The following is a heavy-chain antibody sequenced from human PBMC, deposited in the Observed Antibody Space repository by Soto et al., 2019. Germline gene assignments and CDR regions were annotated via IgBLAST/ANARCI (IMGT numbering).Heavy chain of an antibody. V-gene: IGHV3-21*01. D-gene: IGHD5-12*01. CDR1: GFTFSSYS. J-gene: IGHJ4*02. Sequence: GGSLRISCAASGFTFSSYSMNWVRQAPGKGLEWVSSISSSSSYIYYADSVKGRFTISRDNAKNSLYLQMNSLRAEDTAVYYCARDMGVATVGYFDYWGQGTLVTVSS. CDR3: ARDMGVATVGYFDY. CDR2: ISSSSSYI.